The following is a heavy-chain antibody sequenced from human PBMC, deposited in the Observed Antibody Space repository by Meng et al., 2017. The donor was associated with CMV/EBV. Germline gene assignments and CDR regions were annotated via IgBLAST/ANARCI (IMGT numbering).Heavy chain of an antibody. CDR2: ISNDGSST. V-gene: IGHV3-74*01. Sequence: GESLKISCAASGFTLSSNWMHWVRQAPGKGMVWVSRISNDGSSTSYADSVKGRFIISRDIAKNSLYLQMNSLRAEDTAVYYCARDQQLGYYYGMDVWGQGTTVTVSS. J-gene: IGHJ6*02. D-gene: IGHD6-6*01. CDR1: GFTLSSNW. CDR3: ARDQQLGYYYGMDV.